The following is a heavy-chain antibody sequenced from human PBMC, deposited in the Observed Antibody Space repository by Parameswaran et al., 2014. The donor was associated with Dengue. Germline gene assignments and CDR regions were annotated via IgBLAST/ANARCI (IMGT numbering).Heavy chain of an antibody. CDR2: IIPILGIA. CDR3: ARDPVTMVRGVPYGMDV. Sequence: WVRQAPGQGLEWMGRIIPILGIANYVQKFQGRVTITADKYTSTAYMELSSLRSEDTAVYYCARDPVTMVRGVPYGMDVWGQGTTVTVSS. D-gene: IGHD3-10*01. J-gene: IGHJ6*02. V-gene: IGHV1-69*04.